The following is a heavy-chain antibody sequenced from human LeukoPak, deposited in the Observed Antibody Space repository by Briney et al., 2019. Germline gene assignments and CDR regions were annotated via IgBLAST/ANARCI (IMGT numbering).Heavy chain of an antibody. CDR1: GYTFTGYY. J-gene: IGHJ4*02. Sequence: GASVKVSCKASGYTFTGYYLHWVRQAPGQGLEWMGWINPNTGDTNYAQKFQGRVTMTRDTSITTAYMELSRLRSDDTAVYFCARDRDYYDSSGYFPFDYWGQGTLVTVSS. CDR3: ARDRDYYDSSGYFPFDY. CDR2: INPNTGDT. V-gene: IGHV1-2*02. D-gene: IGHD3-22*01.